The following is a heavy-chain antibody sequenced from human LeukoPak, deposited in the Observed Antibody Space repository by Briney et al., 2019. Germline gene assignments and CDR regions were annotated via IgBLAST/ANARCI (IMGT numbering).Heavy chain of an antibody. CDR2: ISYDGSNK. Sequence: GGSLRLSCAASGFTFSSYAMHWVRQAPGKGLEWVAVISYDGSNKYYADSMKGRFTISRDNSKNTLYLQMNSLRAEDTAVYYCARVESSGYYYYYWGQGTLVTVSS. CDR3: ARVESSGYYYYY. D-gene: IGHD3-22*01. V-gene: IGHV3-30*04. J-gene: IGHJ4*02. CDR1: GFTFSSYA.